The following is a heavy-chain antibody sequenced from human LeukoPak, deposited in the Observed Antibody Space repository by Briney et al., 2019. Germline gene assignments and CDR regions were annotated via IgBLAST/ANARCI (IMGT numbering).Heavy chain of an antibody. J-gene: IGHJ5*02. D-gene: IGHD3-10*01. V-gene: IGHV1-69*05. Sequence: SVKVSCKASGGTFSSYAISWVRQAPGQGLEWMGGIIPIFGTANYAQKFQGRGTITTDESTSTAYMALSSLRSEDTAVYYCAREGADYYGSGSYGNWFDPWGQGTLVTVSS. CDR2: IIPIFGTA. CDR1: GGTFSSYA. CDR3: AREGADYYGSGSYGNWFDP.